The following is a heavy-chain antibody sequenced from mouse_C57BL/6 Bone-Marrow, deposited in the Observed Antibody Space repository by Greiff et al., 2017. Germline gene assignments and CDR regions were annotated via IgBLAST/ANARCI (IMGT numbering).Heavy chain of an antibody. CDR3: ARYSFDY. J-gene: IGHJ2*01. CDR2: ISYAGSN. D-gene: IGHD2-12*01. CDR1: GFSITSGYY. Sequence: VQLKESGPGLVKPSQSLSLTCSVTGFSITSGYYWNWIRQFPGNKLEWMGYISYAGSNNYNPSLKNRISTTRDTSKNQFFLKLNSVTTEDTATYYCARYSFDYWGQGTTLTVSS. V-gene: IGHV3-6*01.